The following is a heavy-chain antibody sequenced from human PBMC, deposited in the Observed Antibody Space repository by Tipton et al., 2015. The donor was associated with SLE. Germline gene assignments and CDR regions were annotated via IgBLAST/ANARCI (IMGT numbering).Heavy chain of an antibody. V-gene: IGHV4-39*07. CDR2: IYHSGST. Sequence: TLSLTCSVSGGSIRGSSYYWGWIRQAPGKGLEWIGSIYHSGSTSYNPSLKSRVTISVDTSKNQFSLRLSSVTAADTAVYYCARAELGDFDYWGPGSLVTVSS. CDR3: ARAELGDFDY. D-gene: IGHD7-27*01. J-gene: IGHJ4*02. CDR1: GGSIRGSSYY.